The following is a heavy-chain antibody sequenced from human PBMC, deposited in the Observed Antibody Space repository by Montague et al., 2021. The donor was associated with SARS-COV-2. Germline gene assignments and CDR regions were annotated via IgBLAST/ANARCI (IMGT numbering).Heavy chain of an antibody. CDR1: GACYSGDD. V-gene: IGHV4-34*01. Sequence: SETLSLTCSILGACYSGDDRTRTRLTSGKHREWYGEISHSADTNYNPSLNSRVSMSMDTSNNQFSLRLDSVTAADTAVYYCARDRLVDRARRTGAWIGPWGQGTLVTVSA. CDR3: ARDRLVDRARRTGAWIGP. D-gene: IGHD2-8*02. J-gene: IGHJ5*02. CDR2: ISHSADT.